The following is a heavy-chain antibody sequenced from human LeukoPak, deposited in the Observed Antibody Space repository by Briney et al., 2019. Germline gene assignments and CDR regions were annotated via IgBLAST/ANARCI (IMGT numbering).Heavy chain of an antibody. Sequence: EASVKVSCKASGYTFTGYYMHWVRQAPGQGLEWMGCINPNSGGTNYAQKYQGRVTMTRDTSINTAYMELSRLRSDDTAVYYCARDGITMVRGEFDPWGQGTLVTVSS. CDR1: GYTFTGYY. CDR3: ARDGITMVRGEFDP. J-gene: IGHJ5*02. CDR2: INPNSGGT. D-gene: IGHD3-10*01. V-gene: IGHV1-2*02.